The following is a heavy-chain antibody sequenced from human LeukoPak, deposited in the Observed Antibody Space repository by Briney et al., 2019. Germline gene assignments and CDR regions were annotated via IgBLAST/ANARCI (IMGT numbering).Heavy chain of an antibody. CDR3: ARAWLDRVDTAMAKAYYFDY. J-gene: IGHJ4*02. Sequence: PSETLSLTCTVSGGSISSGGYYWSWIRQHPGKGLEWIGYIYYSGSTYYNPSLKSRVTISVDTSKNQFSLKLSSVTAADTAVYYCARAWLDRVDTAMAKAYYFDYWGQGTLVTVSS. D-gene: IGHD5-18*01. CDR1: GGSISSGGYY. CDR2: IYYSGST. V-gene: IGHV4-31*03.